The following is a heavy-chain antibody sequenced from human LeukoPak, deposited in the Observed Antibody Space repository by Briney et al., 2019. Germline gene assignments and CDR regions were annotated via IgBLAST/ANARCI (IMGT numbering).Heavy chain of an antibody. Sequence: VASVKVFCKASGYTFTGYYMHWVRQAPGQGLEWMGRMNPNSGGTNYAQKFQSRVTMTRDTSISTAYMELSRLRSDDTAVYYCARGIAVAAAADWGQGTLVTVSS. J-gene: IGHJ4*02. CDR3: ARGIAVAAAAD. CDR1: GYTFTGYY. V-gene: IGHV1-2*06. CDR2: MNPNSGGT. D-gene: IGHD6-19*01.